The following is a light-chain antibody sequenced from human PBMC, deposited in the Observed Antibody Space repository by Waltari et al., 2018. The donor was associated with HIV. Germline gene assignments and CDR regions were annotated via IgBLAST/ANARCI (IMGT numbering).Light chain of an antibody. V-gene: IGKV1-5*03. CDR1: QSSGRW. CDR2: ETS. CDR3: QQYNSHSRT. J-gene: IGKJ1*01. Sequence: DIQMTQSPSTVSASVGDTVTITCRASQSSGRWLAWYQQKPGEAPKLLIYETSTLEIGVPSIFSGSGSGTEFTLTVSRLQPEDFATYYCQQYNSHSRTFGQGTKVEIK.